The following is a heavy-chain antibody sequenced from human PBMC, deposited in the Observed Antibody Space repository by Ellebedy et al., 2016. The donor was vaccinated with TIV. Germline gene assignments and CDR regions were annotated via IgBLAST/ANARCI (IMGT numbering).Heavy chain of an antibody. V-gene: IGHV4-4*02. Sequence: SETLSLXXAVSGGSISSSNWWSWVRQPPGKGLEWIGEIYHSGSTNYNPSLKSRVTISVDTSENQFSLNLSSVTAADTAVYYCARGRGGFNLYYGMDVWGQGTTVTVSS. CDR2: IYHSGST. CDR3: ARGRGGFNLYYGMDV. D-gene: IGHD6-25*01. J-gene: IGHJ6*02. CDR1: GGSISSSNW.